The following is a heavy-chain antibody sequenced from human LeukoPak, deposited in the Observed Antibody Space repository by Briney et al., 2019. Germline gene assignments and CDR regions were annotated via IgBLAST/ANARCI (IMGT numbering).Heavy chain of an antibody. J-gene: IGHJ4*02. V-gene: IGHV1-8*01. CDR3: CVIHYGHRSNFDY. CDR1: GYTFTSFD. D-gene: IGHD3-10*01. Sequence: ASVKVSCKASGYTFTSFDINWVRQATGQGLEWMGSMNPNSGNTGYAQKFQGKVTMTRNTSIITAYMELSSLRSEDTAVYYWCVIHYGHRSNFDYWGQGTLVTVSS. CDR2: MNPNSGNT.